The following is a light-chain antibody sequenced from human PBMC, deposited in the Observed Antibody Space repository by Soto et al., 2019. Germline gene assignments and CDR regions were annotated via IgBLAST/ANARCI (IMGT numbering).Light chain of an antibody. CDR1: QSFNSIY. J-gene: IGKJ1*01. V-gene: IGKV3-20*01. CDR3: HQYDSWT. Sequence: EIALTQSPGTLSLFPGACAALSGRASQSFNSIYLAWYQQKPGQAPRLLIYGASSRATGIPDRFSGSGSGTDFTLTISRLEPEDFAVYYCHQYDSWTFGQGTKVDIK. CDR2: GAS.